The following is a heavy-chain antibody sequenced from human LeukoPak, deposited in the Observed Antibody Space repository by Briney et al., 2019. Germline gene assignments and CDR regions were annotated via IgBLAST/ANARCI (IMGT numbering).Heavy chain of an antibody. Sequence: SETLSLTCTVSGGSISSGDYYWSWIRQPPGKGLEWIGYIYYSGSTYYNPSLKSRVTISVDTSKNQFSLKLSSVTAADTAVYYCARVGYSYGSPDAFDIWGQGTMVTVSS. V-gene: IGHV4-30-4*02. CDR1: GGSISSGDYY. D-gene: IGHD5-18*01. CDR3: ARVGYSYGSPDAFDI. J-gene: IGHJ3*02. CDR2: IYYSGST.